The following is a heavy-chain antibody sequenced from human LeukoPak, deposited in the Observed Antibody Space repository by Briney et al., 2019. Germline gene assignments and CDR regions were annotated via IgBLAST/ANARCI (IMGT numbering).Heavy chain of an antibody. CDR1: GRSFSGYY. J-gene: IGHJ4*02. CDR3: ARGGYGDYFAY. CDR2: INHSGST. D-gene: IGHD4-17*01. Sequence: SSETLSLTCAVHGRSFSGYYWSWIRQPPGKGLEWIGEINHSGSTNYNPSLKSRVTISVDTSKNQFSLKLSSVTAADTAVYYCARGGYGDYFAYWGQGTLVTVSS. V-gene: IGHV4-34*01.